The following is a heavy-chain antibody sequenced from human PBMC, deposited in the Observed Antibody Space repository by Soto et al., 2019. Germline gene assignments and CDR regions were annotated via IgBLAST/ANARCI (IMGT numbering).Heavy chain of an antibody. D-gene: IGHD1-20*01. CDR2: ITNRATGDTT. V-gene: IGHV3-72*01. CDR3: ASSITQMLTD. CDR1: GFSVSDHF. Sequence: EVQLVESGGGLVQSGGSLRLSCTASGFSVSDHFMDWVRQTPGKGLEWLGQITNRATGDTTFHAASVKGRFTVSKDESRNSLYLQMNSLKTEDTAVYYCASSITQMLTDWGQGTLVAVAS. J-gene: IGHJ4*02.